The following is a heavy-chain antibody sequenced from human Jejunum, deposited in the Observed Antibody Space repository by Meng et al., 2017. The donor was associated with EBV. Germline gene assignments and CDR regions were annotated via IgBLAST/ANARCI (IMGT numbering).Heavy chain of an antibody. D-gene: IGHD3-10*01. V-gene: IGHV3-33*01. J-gene: IGHJ4*02. CDR3: ARRGSGSYCFDY. Sequence: QVHVVESGGGVVQPGRSLRLSCAASGFTFSSYGMHWVRQAPGKGLEWVAVIWSDGSNKYYADSVKGRFTISRDNSEKTLSLQMNSLRAEDTAVYYCARRGSGSYCFDYWGQGTLVTVSS. CDR2: IWSDGSNK. CDR1: GFTFSSYG.